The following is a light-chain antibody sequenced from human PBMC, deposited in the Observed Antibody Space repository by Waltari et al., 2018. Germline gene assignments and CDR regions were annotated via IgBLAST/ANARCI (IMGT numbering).Light chain of an antibody. CDR2: DVA. CDR1: SSDIGGYNY. CDR3: ASYTTTRTVV. J-gene: IGLJ2*01. Sequence: QSALTQPASVSGSPGQSITISCTGTSSDIGGYNYVSWYHPHPGKAPKLMIFDVARWPSGVSNRFFGSKSGNTASLTISGLQAEDEADYYCASYTTTRTVVFGGGTKVTVL. V-gene: IGLV2-14*01.